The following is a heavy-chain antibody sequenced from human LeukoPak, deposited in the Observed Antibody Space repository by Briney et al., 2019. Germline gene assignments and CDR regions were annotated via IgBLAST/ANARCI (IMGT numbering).Heavy chain of an antibody. CDR3: AREVRQSGFFEY. CDR1: GVSISSYY. V-gene: IGHV4-59*01. CDR2: IYYSGT. J-gene: IGHJ4*02. Sequence: SETLSLTCTVSGVSISSYYWSWIRQAPGKGLEWIGFIYYSGTDYTPPLKMAVTISVDTSKSKFSLKLNSVTAADTAVYYCAREVRQSGFFEYWGQGTLVTVSS. D-gene: IGHD3-22*01.